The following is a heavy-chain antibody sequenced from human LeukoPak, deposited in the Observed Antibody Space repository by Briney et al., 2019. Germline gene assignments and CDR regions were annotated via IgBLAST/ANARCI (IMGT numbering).Heavy chain of an antibody. Sequence: GASVKVSCKASVYTFTDYYMHWVRQAPGQGLEWMGWINPNGGGTNYAQKFQGRVTMTRDTSFNTGYMELSSLRSDDTAVYYCARGVFYYDTSGRGYYFDYWGQGTLVTVSS. J-gene: IGHJ4*02. CDR2: INPNGGGT. CDR1: VYTFTDYY. V-gene: IGHV1-2*02. D-gene: IGHD3-22*01. CDR3: ARGVFYYDTSGRGYYFDY.